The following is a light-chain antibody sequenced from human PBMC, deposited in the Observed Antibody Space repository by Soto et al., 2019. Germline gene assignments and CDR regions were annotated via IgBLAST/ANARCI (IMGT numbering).Light chain of an antibody. CDR1: SGHSNYA. J-gene: IGLJ7*01. Sequence: QSVLTQSPSASASLGASVRLTCTLSSGHSNYAVAWHQQQPDKGPRFLMRLYSDGSVRKGDGIPDRFSGSSSGAERYLTISSLRSEDEADYFCQTWGTGFQVFGGGTQLTVL. V-gene: IGLV4-69*01. CDR3: QTWGTGFQV. CDR2: LYSDGSV.